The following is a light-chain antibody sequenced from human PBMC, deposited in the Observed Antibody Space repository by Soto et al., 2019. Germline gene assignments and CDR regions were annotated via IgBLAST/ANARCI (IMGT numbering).Light chain of an antibody. V-gene: IGKV1-39*01. J-gene: IGKJ5*01. CDR3: QQSYTNPIP. CDR2: AAS. CDR1: QSISTY. Sequence: IRLTPSPSSLSASLGGRVTISCLASQSISTYVNWYQQKAGKAPQVLIYAASNLQTGVPSRFSGSGSGTDFTLTINSLQPGDFATYYCQQSYTNPIPVGQGTRLEIK.